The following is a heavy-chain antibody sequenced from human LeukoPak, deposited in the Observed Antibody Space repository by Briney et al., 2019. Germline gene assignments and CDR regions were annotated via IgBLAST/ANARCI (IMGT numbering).Heavy chain of an antibody. CDR2: ISRQNDNA. J-gene: IGHJ4*02. Sequence: APVKVSCKASGYTFNNFGICWVRQAPGQGLEWMGWISRQNDNANYAKKFQGRVTMTTDTSTSTAYMELRSLRSDDTAMYHCARGSEGDYWGQGTLVTVSS. CDR1: GYTFNNFG. CDR3: ARGSEGDY. V-gene: IGHV1-18*01.